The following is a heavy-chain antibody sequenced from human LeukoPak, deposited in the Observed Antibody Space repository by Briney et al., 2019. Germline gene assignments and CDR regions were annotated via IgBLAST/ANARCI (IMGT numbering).Heavy chain of an antibody. CDR3: ARIYISGQII. CDR1: GFTVSNYY. CDR2: IYSGGTT. D-gene: IGHD3-22*01. V-gene: IGHV3-53*01. J-gene: IGHJ4*02. Sequence: EGSLRLSCAASGFTVSNYYMTWVRQAPGKGLECVSVIYSGGTTYYADSVKGRFTISRDNSKNTLYLQMNSLRAEDTAVFYCARIYISGQIIWGQGTLVTVSS.